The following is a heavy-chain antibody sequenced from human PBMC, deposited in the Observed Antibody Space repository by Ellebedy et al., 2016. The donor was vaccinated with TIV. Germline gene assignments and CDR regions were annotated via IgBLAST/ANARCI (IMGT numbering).Heavy chain of an antibody. Sequence: SVKVSCKASGVTFGSYGISWVRQAPGQGLEWMGGITAIFGTANYAQKFQGRVAITADESTSTAYMELSSLGSEDTAVYYCAGSRSYIPGYFDFWGQGTLVTVSS. V-gene: IGHV1-69*13. D-gene: IGHD1-26*01. CDR3: AGSRSYIPGYFDF. CDR1: GVTFGSYG. CDR2: ITAIFGTA. J-gene: IGHJ4*02.